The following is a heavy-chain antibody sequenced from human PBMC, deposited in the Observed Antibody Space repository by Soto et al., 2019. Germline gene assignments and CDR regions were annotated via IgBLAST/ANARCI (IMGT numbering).Heavy chain of an antibody. Sequence: QVQLVQSGAEVKKPGSSVKVSCKTSGGTFSSYAISWVRQAPGQGLEWMGGVIPIFDTANYAQKFQGRVTITADEATSTADMELSSRRCKDTAVYYCARHDCISSSCYYYYYYSMDVWGQGTTVTVSS. CDR1: GGTFSSYA. J-gene: IGHJ6*02. D-gene: IGHD2-2*01. V-gene: IGHV1-69*12. CDR3: ARHDCISSSCYYYYYYSMDV. CDR2: VIPIFDTA.